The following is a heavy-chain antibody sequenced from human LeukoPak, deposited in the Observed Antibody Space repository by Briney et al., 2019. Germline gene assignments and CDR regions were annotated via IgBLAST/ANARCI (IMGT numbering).Heavy chain of an antibody. D-gene: IGHD6-19*01. V-gene: IGHV4-59*01. Sequence: SETLSLTCTVSGGSISSYYWSWIRQPPGKGLEWIGYVFHSGSTNYNPSLKSRVTMSVDTSKNQFSLKLSSVTAADTAVYYCAREASSGWHIDYWGQGTLVTVSS. CDR3: AREASSGWHIDY. J-gene: IGHJ4*02. CDR2: VFHSGST. CDR1: GGSISSYY.